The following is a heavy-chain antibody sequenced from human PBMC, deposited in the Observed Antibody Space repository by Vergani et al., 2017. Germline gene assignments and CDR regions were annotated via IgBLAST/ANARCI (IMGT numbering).Heavy chain of an antibody. CDR1: GGSISSYY. D-gene: IGHD3-16*01. V-gene: IGHV4-59*01. CDR3: ARVGEDWSFDY. CDR2: IYYSGST. J-gene: IGHJ4*02. Sequence: QVQLQESGPGLVKPSETLSLTCTVSGGSISSYYWSWIRQPPGKGLEWIGYIYYSGSTNYNPSLKSRVTISVDTSKNQFSLKLSSVTAADTAVYYCARVGEDWSFDYWGQGTLVTVSS.